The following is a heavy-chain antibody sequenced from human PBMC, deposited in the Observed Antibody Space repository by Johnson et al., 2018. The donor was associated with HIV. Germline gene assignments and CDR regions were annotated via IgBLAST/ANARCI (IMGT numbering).Heavy chain of an antibody. D-gene: IGHD1-26*01. J-gene: IGHJ3*02. CDR2: IYSGGST. Sequence: VQLVESGGGLVQPGGSLRLSCAASKLIFSSYAMSWVRQAPGKGLEWVSVIYSGGSTYYAESVKGRFTISRDNSKNTLYLQMNSLRAEDTAVYYCATSMGATALAFDIWGQGTMVTVSS. CDR3: ATSMGATALAFDI. CDR1: KLIFSSYA. V-gene: IGHV3-66*02.